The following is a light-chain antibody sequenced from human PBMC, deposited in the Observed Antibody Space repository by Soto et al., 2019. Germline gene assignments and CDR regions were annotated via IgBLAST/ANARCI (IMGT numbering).Light chain of an antibody. CDR1: SSDVGGYNY. CDR3: SSYTSSSTPVV. Sequence: QSALTQPDSVSGSPGQSITISGTGTSSDVGGYNYVSWYQQHPGKAPKLMIYDVSNRRSGVANRFSGSKSGNTASLTISGLQAEDEADYYCSSYTSSSTPVVFGGGTKVTFL. V-gene: IGLV2-14*01. CDR2: DVS. J-gene: IGLJ2*01.